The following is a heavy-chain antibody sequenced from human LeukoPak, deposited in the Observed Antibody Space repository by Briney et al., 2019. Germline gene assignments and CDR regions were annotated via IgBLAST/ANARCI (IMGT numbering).Heavy chain of an antibody. J-gene: IGHJ5*02. Sequence: ASVKVSCKASGGTFSSYAISWVRQAPGQGLEWMGGIIPIFGTANYAQKFQGRVTIIADKSTSTAYMELSSLRSEDTAVYYCARSLYDGAIPNWFDPWGQGTLVTVSS. V-gene: IGHV1-69*06. D-gene: IGHD2-8*01. CDR2: IIPIFGTA. CDR1: GGTFSSYA. CDR3: ARSLYDGAIPNWFDP.